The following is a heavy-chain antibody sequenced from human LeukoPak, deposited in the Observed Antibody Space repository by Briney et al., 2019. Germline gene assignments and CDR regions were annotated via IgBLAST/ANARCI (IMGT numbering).Heavy chain of an antibody. CDR2: INHSRIT. J-gene: IGHJ4*02. Sequence: SETLSLTCAVYGGSFSDNYWSWIRQPPGKGVEWIGEINHSRITHYKPSLKSRVSMSLDTSKNHFSLKLTSVTAADTAVYYCARGSRFFDTSDFDDWGQGTLVTVSS. CDR3: ARGSRFFDTSDFDD. V-gene: IGHV4-34*01. D-gene: IGHD3-9*01. CDR1: GGSFSDNY.